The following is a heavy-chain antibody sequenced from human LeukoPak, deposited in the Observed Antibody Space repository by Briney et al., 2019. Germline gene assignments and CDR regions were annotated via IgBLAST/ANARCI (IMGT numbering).Heavy chain of an antibody. CDR3: AREWRVVPAAGLFDY. CDR2: IYTSGST. D-gene: IGHD2-2*01. J-gene: IGHJ4*02. CDR1: GGSISSYY. Sequence: SETLSLTCTVSGGSISSYYWSWIRQPAGKGLEWIGRIYTSGSTNYNPSLKSRVTMSVDTSKNQFSLKLSSVTAADTAVYYCAREWRVVPAAGLFDYWGQGTLVTVSS. V-gene: IGHV4-4*07.